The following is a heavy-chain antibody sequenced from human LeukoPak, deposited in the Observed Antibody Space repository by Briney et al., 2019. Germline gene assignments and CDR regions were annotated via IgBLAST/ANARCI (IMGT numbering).Heavy chain of an antibody. J-gene: IGHJ4*02. D-gene: IGHD3-3*01. CDR2: IKQDGSEK. Sequence: GGSLRLSCAASGFTFSTYWKSWVRQAPGKGLEWVANIKQDGSEKYYVDSVKGRFTISRDNAKNSLYLQMNTLRPEDTAVYYCARERQNKDFWSGGDYWGQGTLVTVSS. CDR3: ARERQNKDFWSGGDY. V-gene: IGHV3-7*01. CDR1: GFTFSTYW.